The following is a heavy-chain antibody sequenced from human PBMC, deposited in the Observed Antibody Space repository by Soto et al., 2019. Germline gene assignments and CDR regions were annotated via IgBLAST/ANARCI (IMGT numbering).Heavy chain of an antibody. J-gene: IGHJ6*02. D-gene: IGHD2-21*02. CDR2: IFGDGDK. CDR1: GFSLNTGGLG. V-gene: IGHV2-5*02. Sequence: QITLKESGPTLVKPTQTLTLTCTFSGFSLNTGGLGVGCIRQPPEKPRECLRLIFGDGDKRYSPSLQSGLSITKDTSNNQVVLTMTHMDPVDTATYYCVHSRCGGDCLRSYSSHYYYGMDVWGQGNTVTVSS. CDR3: VHSRCGGDCLRSYSSHYYYGMDV.